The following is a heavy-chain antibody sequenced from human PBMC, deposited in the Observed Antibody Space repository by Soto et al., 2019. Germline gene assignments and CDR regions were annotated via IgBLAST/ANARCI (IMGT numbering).Heavy chain of an antibody. J-gene: IGHJ6*03. D-gene: IGHD3-9*01. CDR1: GGTFSSYT. CDR3: ARDKGTIFAYRAV. Sequence: SVKVSCKASGGTFSSYTISWVRQAPGQGLEWMGRIIPILGIANYAQKFQGRVTITADKSTSTAYMELSSLRSEDTAVYYCARDKGTIFAYRAVWGKGTTVPVSS. V-gene: IGHV1-69*04. CDR2: IIPILGIA.